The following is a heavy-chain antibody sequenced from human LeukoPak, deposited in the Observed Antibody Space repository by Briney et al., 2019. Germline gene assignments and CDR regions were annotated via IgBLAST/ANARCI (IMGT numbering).Heavy chain of an antibody. D-gene: IGHD2-8*01. V-gene: IGHV3-74*01. Sequence: QPGGSLRLSCAASGFTFSAYWMHWVRQAPGTRLVWVSGINPDGSSTSYADSVKGRFTISRDNAKNTLHLQMNSLRDEDTAVYYCARVGVASDIWGQGTMVTVSS. J-gene: IGHJ3*02. CDR2: INPDGSST. CDR1: GFTFSAYW. CDR3: ARVGVASDI.